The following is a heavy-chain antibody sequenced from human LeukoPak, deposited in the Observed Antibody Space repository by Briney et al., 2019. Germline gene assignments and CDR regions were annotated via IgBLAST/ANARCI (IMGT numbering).Heavy chain of an antibody. CDR1: GFTLTTYW. J-gene: IGHJ4*02. Sequence: GSLRLSCAASGFTLTTYWMSWVRQAPGKGLEWVANIKQDGTEKYYVHSVKGRFTMSRDNAENSLYLQMNSLRAEDTAVYYCARVYRSSSGYCFDYWGQGTLVTVSS. V-gene: IGHV3-7*01. CDR2: IKQDGTEK. CDR3: ARVYRSSSGYCFDY. D-gene: IGHD6-6*01.